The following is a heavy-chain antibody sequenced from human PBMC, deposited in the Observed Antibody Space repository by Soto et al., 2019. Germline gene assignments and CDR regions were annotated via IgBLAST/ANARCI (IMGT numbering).Heavy chain of an antibody. D-gene: IGHD3-10*01. CDR2: IVVGSGNT. Sequence: VKVSCKAFGFTFTSSPVKWVQQARGQGLEWIGWIVVGSGNTNYAQKFQERVTITRDMSTSTAYMELSSLRSEDTAVYYCAAGHITMVRGVTYYYGMDVWGQGTTVTVSS. V-gene: IGHV1-58*01. CDR1: GFTFTSSP. J-gene: IGHJ6*02. CDR3: AAGHITMVRGVTYYYGMDV.